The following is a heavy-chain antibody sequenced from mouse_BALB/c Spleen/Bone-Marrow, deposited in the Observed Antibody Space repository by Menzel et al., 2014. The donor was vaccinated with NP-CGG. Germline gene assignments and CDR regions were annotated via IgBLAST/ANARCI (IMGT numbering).Heavy chain of an antibody. CDR3: TRGGNFITTAVVDFDY. V-gene: IGHV1-15*01. Sequence: VKVVESGAELVRPGASVTLSCKASGFTFTDYEMHWVKQTPVHGLEWIGAIDPETGGTAYNQKFKGKATLTADKSSSTAYMELRSLTSEDSADYYCTRGGNFITTAVVDFDYWGQGTPLTVSS. J-gene: IGHJ2*01. CDR1: GFTFTDYE. CDR2: IDPETGGT. D-gene: IGHD1-1*01.